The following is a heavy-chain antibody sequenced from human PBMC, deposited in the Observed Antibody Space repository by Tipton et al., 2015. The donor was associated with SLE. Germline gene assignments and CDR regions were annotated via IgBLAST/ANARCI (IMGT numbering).Heavy chain of an antibody. CDR2: INHSGST. Sequence: TLSLTCAVYDGWYDGSFSSFYWSWIRQPPGKGLEWIGEINHSGSTNYNPSLKSRVTISVDTSKNQLSLKLNSVTAADTAVYYCARGPRGSSRSDFYHGMDVWGQGTTVTVSS. CDR1: DGWYDGSFSSFY. CDR3: ARGPRGSSRSDFYHGMDV. V-gene: IGHV4-34*01. D-gene: IGHD3-16*01. J-gene: IGHJ6*02.